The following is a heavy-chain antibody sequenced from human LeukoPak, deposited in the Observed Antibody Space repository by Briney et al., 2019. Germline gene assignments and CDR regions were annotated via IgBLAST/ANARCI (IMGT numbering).Heavy chain of an antibody. J-gene: IGHJ4*02. CDR2: VNREGTNT. Sequence: GGSLRLSCTASGFSINSYDMNWVRQAPGKGLVWVARVNREGTNTTYADSVKGRFTISRDNAKNTLYLQMNNLRAEDPAVYYCARDLDWILFDYWGQGTLVTVSS. CDR1: GFSINSYD. CDR3: ARDLDWILFDY. V-gene: IGHV3-74*03. D-gene: IGHD3-9*01.